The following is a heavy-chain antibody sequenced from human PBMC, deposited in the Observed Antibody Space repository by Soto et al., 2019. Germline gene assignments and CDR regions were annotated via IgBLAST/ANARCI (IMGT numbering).Heavy chain of an antibody. V-gene: IGHV1-18*01. Sequence: QVQLVQSGGEVKKPGASVKLSCTASGYTFTSYGISWVRQAPGQGLEWMGWISAYNGKTNYAQNVQGRGTMTTDTSRRTAYMDLRSLRSDDTAVYYCARGGDVNYYHGMDVWGQGTTVTVSS. CDR1: GYTFTSYG. CDR2: ISAYNGKT. CDR3: ARGGDVNYYHGMDV. J-gene: IGHJ6*02. D-gene: IGHD5-12*01.